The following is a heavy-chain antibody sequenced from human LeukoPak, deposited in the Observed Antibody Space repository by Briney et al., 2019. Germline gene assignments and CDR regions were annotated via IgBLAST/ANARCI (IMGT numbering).Heavy chain of an antibody. Sequence: GRSLRLSCAASGFTFDDYAMHWVRQAPGKGLEWVSGISWNSGSIGYADSVKGRFTISRDNAKNSLYLQMNSLRAEDTALYYCAKGGNPTIYSGYDYGYYYYGMDVWGQGTTVTVSS. V-gene: IGHV3-9*01. CDR2: ISWNSGSI. CDR1: GFTFDDYA. D-gene: IGHD5-12*01. J-gene: IGHJ6*02. CDR3: AKGGNPTIYSGYDYGYYYYGMDV.